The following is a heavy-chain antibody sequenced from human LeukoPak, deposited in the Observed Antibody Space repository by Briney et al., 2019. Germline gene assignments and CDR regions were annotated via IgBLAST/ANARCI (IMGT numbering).Heavy chain of an antibody. V-gene: IGHV3-23*01. D-gene: IGHD2-15*01. CDR3: AKDHPRQGVTAHTPFDY. J-gene: IGHJ4*02. Sequence: PGGSLRLSCAASGFTFSSYAMSWVRQAPWKGLEWVSAISGSGGSTYYPDSVEGRFTISRDNSKNTLYLQMNSLRAEDTAIYYCAKDHPRQGVTAHTPFDYWGQGTLVTVSS. CDR2: ISGSGGST. CDR1: GFTFSSYA.